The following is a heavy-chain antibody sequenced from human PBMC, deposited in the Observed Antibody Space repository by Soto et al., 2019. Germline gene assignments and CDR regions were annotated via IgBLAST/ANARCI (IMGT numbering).Heavy chain of an antibody. D-gene: IGHD2-21*01. V-gene: IGHV3-30*18. Sequence: QVELVESGGGVVHPGTSLRLSCAASGFTFSSYGLHWVRQAPGKGLEWVAGISYDGGSQYYADSVKGRFTISRDDSKNTLYLQMNSPRTEDTAVYHCAKVWVEMPTNDAFDIWGQGTMVTVS. J-gene: IGHJ3*02. CDR1: GFTFSSYG. CDR2: ISYDGGSQ. CDR3: AKVWVEMPTNDAFDI.